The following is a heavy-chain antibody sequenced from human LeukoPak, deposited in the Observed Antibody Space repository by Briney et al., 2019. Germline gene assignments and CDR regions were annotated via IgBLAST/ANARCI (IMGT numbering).Heavy chain of an antibody. V-gene: IGHV1-8*01. Sequence: ASVTVSCKASGYTFTSYDINWVRQATGQGVEWMGWMNHNSGNTGYAQKFQGRVTMTRNTSISTAYMELSSLRSEDTAVYYCARGDYYDHMDVWGKGTTVTVSS. CDR1: GYTFTSYD. CDR3: ARGDYYDHMDV. J-gene: IGHJ6*03. CDR2: MNHNSGNT. D-gene: IGHD3-22*01.